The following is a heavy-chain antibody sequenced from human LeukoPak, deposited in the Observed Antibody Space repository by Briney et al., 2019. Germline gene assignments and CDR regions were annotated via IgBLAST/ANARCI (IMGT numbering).Heavy chain of an antibody. D-gene: IGHD2-15*01. CDR1: GGTFSSYA. V-gene: IGHV1-69*04. Sequence: PVKVSCKASGGTFSSYAISWVRQAPGQGLEWMGRIIPILGIANYAQKFQGRVTITADKSTSTAYMELSSLRAEDTAVYYCARKGRYIVVVVAAENWFDPWGQGTLVTVSS. J-gene: IGHJ5*02. CDR2: IIPILGIA. CDR3: ARKGRYIVVVVAAENWFDP.